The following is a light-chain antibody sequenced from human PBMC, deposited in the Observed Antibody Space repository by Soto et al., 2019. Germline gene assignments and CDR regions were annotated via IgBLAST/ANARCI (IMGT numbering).Light chain of an antibody. J-gene: IGKJ5*01. Sequence: EIVLTQSPATLSLSPGERVSLSCGASQWFSGRNLAWYQQKPGQPPRLLISSSFVRASGVPDRFRGSGSGTYFTLTITRLEPEDFAVYYCQQYGTWITFGQGTRLETK. CDR3: QQYGTWIT. V-gene: IGKV3-20*01. CDR2: SSF. CDR1: QWFSGRN.